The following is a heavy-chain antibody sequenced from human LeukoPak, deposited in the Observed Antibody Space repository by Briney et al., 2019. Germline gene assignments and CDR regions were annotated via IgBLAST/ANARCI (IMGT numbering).Heavy chain of an antibody. Sequence: SETLSLTCAVHGGSFSGYYWSWIRQPPGKGLEWSGEINHSGSTNYNPSLKRRVTISVDTSKNQFSLKLSSVTAADTAVYYCARLWFGELFIDPWGQGTLVTVSS. D-gene: IGHD3-10*01. V-gene: IGHV4-34*01. CDR2: INHSGST. CDR1: GGSFSGYY. CDR3: ARLWFGELFIDP. J-gene: IGHJ5*02.